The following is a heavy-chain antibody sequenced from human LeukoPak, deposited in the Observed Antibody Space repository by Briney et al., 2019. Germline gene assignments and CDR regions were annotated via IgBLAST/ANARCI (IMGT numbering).Heavy chain of an antibody. D-gene: IGHD5-24*01. CDR3: ASAFRDGYNFDY. CDR1: GYTFTSYA. J-gene: IGHJ4*02. Sequence: GASVKVSCKASGYTFTSYAISWVRQAPGQGLEWMGRIIPILGIANYAQKFQGRVTITADKSTSTAYMELSSLRSEDTAVYYCASAFRDGYNFDYWGQGTLVTVSS. V-gene: IGHV1-69*04. CDR2: IIPILGIA.